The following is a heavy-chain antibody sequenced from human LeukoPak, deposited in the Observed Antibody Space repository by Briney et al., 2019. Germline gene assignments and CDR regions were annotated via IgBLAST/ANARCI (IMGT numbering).Heavy chain of an antibody. V-gene: IGHV3-15*01. J-gene: IGHJ6*03. CDR1: GFTFSNAW. Sequence: PGGSLRLSCAASGFTFSNAWMSWVRQAPGKGLEWVGRIKSKTDGGTTDYAAPVKGRFTISRDDSKNTLYLQMNSLKTEDTAVYYCTTVSRPPITTGPPYYYYYMDVWGKGTTVTVSS. CDR3: TTVSRPPITTGPPYYYYYMDV. CDR2: IKSKTDGGTT. D-gene: IGHD1-20*01.